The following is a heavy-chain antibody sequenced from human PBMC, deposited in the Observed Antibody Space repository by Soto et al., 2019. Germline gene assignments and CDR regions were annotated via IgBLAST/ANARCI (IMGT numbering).Heavy chain of an antibody. D-gene: IGHD4-17*01. J-gene: IGHJ5*02. CDR3: ARERELTTLPRDLWFDP. Sequence: ASVKVSCKASGGTFSSYTISWVRQAPGQGLEWMGRIIPILGIANYAQKFQGRVTITADKSTSTAYMELSSLRSEDTAVYYCARERELTTLPRDLWFDPWGQGTLVTVSS. CDR1: GGTFSSYT. CDR2: IIPILGIA. V-gene: IGHV1-69*04.